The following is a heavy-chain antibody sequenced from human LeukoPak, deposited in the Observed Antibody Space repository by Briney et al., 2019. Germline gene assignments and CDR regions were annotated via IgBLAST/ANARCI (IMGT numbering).Heavy chain of an antibody. J-gene: IGHJ4*02. V-gene: IGHV3-20*03. CDR3: ARGRGYGGYDTDY. CDR2: INWNGGST. CDR1: GFTFDDYG. D-gene: IGHD5-12*01. Sequence: GGSLRLSYTASGFTFDDYGMSWVRHARGKGLEWVSGINWNGGSTGYADSMKGRFTISRDSAKNSLYLQMNSLRAEDTAMYYCARGRGYGGYDTDYWGLGTLVTVSS.